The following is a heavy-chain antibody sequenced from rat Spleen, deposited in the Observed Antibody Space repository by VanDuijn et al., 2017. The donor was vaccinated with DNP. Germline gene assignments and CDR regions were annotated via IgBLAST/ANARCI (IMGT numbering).Heavy chain of an antibody. CDR2: ISYSGGT. D-gene: IGHD1-7*01. CDR1: GYSITSNY. Sequence: EVQLQESGSGLVKPSQSLSLTCSVTGYSITSNYWGWIRKFPGDKMEYIGHISYSGGTNYNPSFKSRISITRDTSKNHFFLQLNSVTTEDTATYYCARWTRYFDSWGQGVLVTVSS. CDR3: ARWTRYFDS. V-gene: IGHV3-1*01. J-gene: IGHJ2*01.